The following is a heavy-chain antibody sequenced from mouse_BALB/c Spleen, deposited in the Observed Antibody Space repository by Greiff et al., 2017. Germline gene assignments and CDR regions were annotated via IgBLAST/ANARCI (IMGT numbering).Heavy chain of an antibody. J-gene: IGHJ4*01. Sequence: EVKLMESGGGLVQPGGSRKLYCAASGFTFSSFGMHWVRQAPEKGLEWVAYISSGSSTIYYADTVKGRFTISRDNPKNTLFLQMTSLRSEDTAMYYCARPYYGSSYVGAMDYWGQGTSVTVSS. V-gene: IGHV5-17*02. CDR1: GFTFSSFG. D-gene: IGHD1-1*01. CDR3: ARPYYGSSYVGAMDY. CDR2: ISSGSSTI.